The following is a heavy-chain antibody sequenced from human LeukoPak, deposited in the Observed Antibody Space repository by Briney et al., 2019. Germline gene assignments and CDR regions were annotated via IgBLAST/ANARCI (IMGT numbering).Heavy chain of an antibody. D-gene: IGHD1-20*01. V-gene: IGHV1-2*02. J-gene: IGHJ5*02. CDR3: ARQITGTLSNWFDP. CDR1: GYTFTGYH. CDR2: INPNSGGT. Sequence: ASVKASCKASGYTFTGYHMHWVRQAPGQGLEWMGWINPNSGGTNYAQKFQGRVTMTRDTSISTAYMELSRLRSDDTAVYYCARQITGTLSNWFDPWGQGTLVTVSS.